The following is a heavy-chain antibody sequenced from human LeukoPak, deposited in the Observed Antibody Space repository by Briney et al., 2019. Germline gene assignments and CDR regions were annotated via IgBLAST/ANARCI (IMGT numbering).Heavy chain of an antibody. CDR3: GGVGATRGIYYFDY. J-gene: IGHJ4*02. CDR2: IYTSGST. V-gene: IGHV4-4*07. D-gene: IGHD1-26*01. Sequence: SETLSLTCTVSGGSISSYYWGWIRQPAGKGLEWIGRIYTSGSTNYNPSLKSRVTMSVDTSKNQFSLKLSSVTAADTAVYYCGGVGATRGIYYFDYWGQGTLVTVSS. CDR1: GGSISSYY.